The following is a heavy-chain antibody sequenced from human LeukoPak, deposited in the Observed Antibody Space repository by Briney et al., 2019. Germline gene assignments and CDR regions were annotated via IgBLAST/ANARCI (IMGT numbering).Heavy chain of an antibody. Sequence: SETLSLTCTLSAGSISTYYWGWLRQPPGKGPEWIWYISYTGNTNYSPSLKTRVIISVDTSNNQFSLRLNSVTSADTAVYYCARVQKSTRSFWYFDLWGRGTLVAVSS. CDR3: ARVQKSTRSFWYFDL. D-gene: IGHD5/OR15-5a*01. CDR2: ISYTGNT. V-gene: IGHV4-59*01. CDR1: AGSISTYY. J-gene: IGHJ2*01.